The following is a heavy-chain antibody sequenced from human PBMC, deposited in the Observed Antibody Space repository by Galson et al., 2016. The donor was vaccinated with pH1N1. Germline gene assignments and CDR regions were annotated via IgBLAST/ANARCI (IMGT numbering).Heavy chain of an antibody. Sequence: SLRLSCATSGFTFSSYNMNWVRQAPGKGLEWVAYVSSGSTTIYYADSVRGRFTISRDEAKKSLYLQMSNLRVEDTAVYFCARGNGGYAHFDSWGQGTMVTV. CDR2: VSSGSTTI. CDR1: GFTFSSYN. V-gene: IGHV3-48*01. D-gene: IGHD5-12*01. CDR3: ARGNGGYAHFDS. J-gene: IGHJ4*02.